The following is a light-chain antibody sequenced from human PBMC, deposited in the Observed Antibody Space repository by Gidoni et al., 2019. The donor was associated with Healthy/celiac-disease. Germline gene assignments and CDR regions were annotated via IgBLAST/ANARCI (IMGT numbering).Light chain of an antibody. Sequence: EIVLTQSPATLSLSPGKRATLSCRASQSVSSYLAWYQQKPGQAPRLLIYDASNRATGIPARFSGSGSGTDFTLTISRLETEDFAVYYCQHRSNWPLTFGGGTKVEIK. J-gene: IGKJ4*01. CDR2: DAS. CDR3: QHRSNWPLT. CDR1: QSVSSY. V-gene: IGKV3-11*01.